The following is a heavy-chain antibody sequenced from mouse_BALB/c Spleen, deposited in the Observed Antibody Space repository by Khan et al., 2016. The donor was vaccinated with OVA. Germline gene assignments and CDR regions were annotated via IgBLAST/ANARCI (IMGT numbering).Heavy chain of an antibody. CDR3: AKGGTDFGGYFDV. J-gene: IGHJ1*01. Sequence: QVQLKESGPGLVAPSQSLSITCTVSGFSFTNHGVSWVRQPPGKGLEWLGVIWGDGSTNYHSALISRLSISKDNSKSQVFLKLSSLQTDDTATYYGAKGGTDFGGYFDVWGAGTTVTVSS. CDR2: IWGDGST. CDR1: GFSFTNHG. D-gene: IGHD4-1*01. V-gene: IGHV2-3*01.